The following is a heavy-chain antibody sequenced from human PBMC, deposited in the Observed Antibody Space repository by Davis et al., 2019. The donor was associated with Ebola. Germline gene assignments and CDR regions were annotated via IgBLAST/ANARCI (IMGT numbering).Heavy chain of an antibody. CDR1: GFTFSDAW. Sequence: PGGSLRLSCAASGFTFSDAWMSWVRQAPGKGPEYIGRITSQADGGTVEYTAPVKGRFTISRDDSRNTVYLQTNSLKTDDTAVYYCSTFPVPYYGYLDDYWGQGTLVTVSS. D-gene: IGHD3-10*01. CDR3: STFPVPYYGYLDDY. CDR2: ITSQADGGTV. V-gene: IGHV3-15*01. J-gene: IGHJ4*02.